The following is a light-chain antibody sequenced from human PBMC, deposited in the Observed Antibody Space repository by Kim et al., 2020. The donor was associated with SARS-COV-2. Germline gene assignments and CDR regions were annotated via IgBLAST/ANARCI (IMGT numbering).Light chain of an antibody. CDR1: KLGDKY. V-gene: IGLV3-1*01. Sequence: SYELTQPPSVSVSPGQTASITCSGDKLGDKYACWYQQKPGQSPVLVIYQDSKRPSGIPERFSGSNSGNTATLTISGTQAMDEADYYCQAWDSSTGGLWVFGGGTKLTVL. CDR3: QAWDSSTGGLWV. J-gene: IGLJ3*02. CDR2: QDS.